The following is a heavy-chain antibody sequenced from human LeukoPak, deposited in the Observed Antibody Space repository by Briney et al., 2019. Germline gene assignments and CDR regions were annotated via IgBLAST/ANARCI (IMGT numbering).Heavy chain of an antibody. V-gene: IGHV4-61*02. J-gene: IGHJ6*03. CDR1: GGSISSGNYY. D-gene: IGHD6-13*01. CDR3: ARVPGMYSSSWSHYYYYYMDV. CDR2: IYTSGST. Sequence: SETLSLTCTVSGGSISSGNYYWGWIRQPAGKGLEWIGRIYTSGSTSYNPSLKSRVTISVDTSKNQFSLKLSSVTAADTAVYYCARVPGMYSSSWSHYYYYYMDVWGKGTTVTVSS.